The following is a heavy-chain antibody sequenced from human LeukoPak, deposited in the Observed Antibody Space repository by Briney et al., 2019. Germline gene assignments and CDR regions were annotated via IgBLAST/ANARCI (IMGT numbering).Heavy chain of an antibody. CDR2: IYTSGST. CDR3: ASTYYDFWRGYYSNIDY. Sequence: SVTLSLTCTVSGGSISSYYWSWIRQPAGKGLEWIGRIYTSGSTNYNPSLKSRVTISIDTSKNQFPLKLSSVTAADTAVYYCASTYYDFWRGYYSNIDYWGQGTLVTVSS. D-gene: IGHD3-3*01. J-gene: IGHJ4*02. V-gene: IGHV4-4*07. CDR1: GGSISSYY.